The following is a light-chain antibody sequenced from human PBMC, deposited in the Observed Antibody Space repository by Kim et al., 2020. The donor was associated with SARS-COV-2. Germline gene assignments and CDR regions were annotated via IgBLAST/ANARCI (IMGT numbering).Light chain of an antibody. CDR2: DVT. Sequence: GQSFTIACTGTSSDVGGYDYVSWYQQHPDKVPKLIIYDVTKRPSGVFNRFSGSKSGNPASLTISGLQAEDEADYYCSSFTSRRTYIFGTGTKVTVL. CDR1: SSDVGGYDY. V-gene: IGLV2-14*04. J-gene: IGLJ1*01. CDR3: SSFTSRRTYI.